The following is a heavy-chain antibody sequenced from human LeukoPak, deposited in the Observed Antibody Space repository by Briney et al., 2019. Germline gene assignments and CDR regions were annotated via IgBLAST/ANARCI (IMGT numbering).Heavy chain of an antibody. CDR3: AKDTIVGATNFDS. V-gene: IGHV3-23*01. D-gene: IGHD1-26*01. CDR2: ISGGGGST. J-gene: IGHJ4*02. CDR1: GFTFRNYA. Sequence: GGSLRLSCAASGFTFRNYAMSRVRQAPGKGLEWLSAISGGGGSTYYADSVKGQFTISRDNSKNTLYLQMNSLRAEDTAVYYCAKDTIVGATNFDSWGQGTLVTVSS.